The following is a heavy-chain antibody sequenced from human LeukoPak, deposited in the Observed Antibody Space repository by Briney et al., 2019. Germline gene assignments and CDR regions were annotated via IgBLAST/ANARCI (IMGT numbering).Heavy chain of an antibody. J-gene: IGHJ3*02. CDR2: ISSGGGTI. Sequence: GGSLRLSCAASGFTFSTYEMDWVRQAPGKGLGWVSYISSGGGTIYYADYVKGRFTISRDNAKNSLYLQMTSLRAEDTAVNYCAKKHSRNSYRSGFDDFEIQGHGTTVTVSS. CDR1: GFTFSTYE. V-gene: IGHV3-48*03. CDR3: AKKHSRNSYRSGFDDFEI. D-gene: IGHD6-25*01.